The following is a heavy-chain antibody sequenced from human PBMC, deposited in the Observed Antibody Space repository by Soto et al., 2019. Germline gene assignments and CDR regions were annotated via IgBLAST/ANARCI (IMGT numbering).Heavy chain of an antibody. J-gene: IGHJ4*02. D-gene: IGHD6-19*01. V-gene: IGHV4-39*01. Sequence: PSETLSLTCTVSGGSISSSSYYWGWIRQPPGKGLEWIGRIYYTGTTYYNPSLKSRVTISVDTSKNQFSLKLSSVTAADTAVYYCAGHSFYSSAWSGFDYWGQGTLVTVSS. CDR1: GGSISSSSYY. CDR2: IYYTGTT. CDR3: AGHSFYSSAWSGFDY.